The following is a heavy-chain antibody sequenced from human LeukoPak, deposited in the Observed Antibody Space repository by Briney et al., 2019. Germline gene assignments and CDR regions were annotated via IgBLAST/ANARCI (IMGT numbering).Heavy chain of an antibody. Sequence: GGSLRLSCAASGFTFASYVMSWVRQAPGKGLEWVSAISGSGGTTYYADSVKARFTISRDNSKNTLYLQMNSLRAEDTAVYYCAKDRYYGSGSYHPGRPYFDYWGQGTLVTVSS. CDR3: AKDRYYGSGSYHPGRPYFDY. D-gene: IGHD3-10*01. CDR2: ISGSGGTT. J-gene: IGHJ4*02. CDR1: GFTFASYV. V-gene: IGHV3-23*01.